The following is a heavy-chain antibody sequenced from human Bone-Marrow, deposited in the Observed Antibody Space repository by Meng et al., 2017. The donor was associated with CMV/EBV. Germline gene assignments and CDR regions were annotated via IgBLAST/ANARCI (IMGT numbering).Heavy chain of an antibody. D-gene: IGHD6-13*01. V-gene: IGHV3-30*02. Sequence: LSLTCAASGFTFSSYGMHWVRQAPGKGLEWVAFIRYDGSNKYYADSVKGRFTISRDNSKNTLYLQMNSLRAEDTAVYYCAKDRGQQLPRGDFDYWGQGTLVTVS. J-gene: IGHJ4*02. CDR2: IRYDGSNK. CDR1: GFTFSSYG. CDR3: AKDRGQQLPRGDFDY.